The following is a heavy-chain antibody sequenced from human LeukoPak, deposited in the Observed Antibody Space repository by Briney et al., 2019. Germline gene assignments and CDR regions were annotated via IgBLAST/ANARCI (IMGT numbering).Heavy chain of an antibody. Sequence: PSETLSLTCAVSGDSITTYYWSWVRQPAGKGLEWIGRLNSGGSTNYNPSLKSRVTISVDTSKNQFSLKLSSVTAADTAVYYCARDRLQLQSWGQGTLVTVSS. J-gene: IGHJ5*02. D-gene: IGHD5-24*01. V-gene: IGHV4-4*07. CDR1: GDSITTYY. CDR2: LNSGGST. CDR3: ARDRLQLQS.